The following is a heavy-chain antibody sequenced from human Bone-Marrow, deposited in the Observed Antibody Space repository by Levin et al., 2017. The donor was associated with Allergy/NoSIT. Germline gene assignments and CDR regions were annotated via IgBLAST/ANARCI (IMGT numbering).Heavy chain of an antibody. CDR3: ARDRGLD. V-gene: IGHV3-21*01. CDR2: ITSSSTYI. CDR1: GFTFSNYS. J-gene: IGHJ4*02. Sequence: GESLKISCVASGFTFSNYSMNWVRQAPGKGLEWVSAITSSSTYIYYAESVKGRFTISRDNAKNAVYLQMNSLRVEDTAVYYCARDRGLDWGQGTLVTVSS. D-gene: IGHD2-15*01.